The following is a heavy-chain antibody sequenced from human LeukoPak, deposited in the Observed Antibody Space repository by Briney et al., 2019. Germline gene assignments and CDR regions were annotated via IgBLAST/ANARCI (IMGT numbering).Heavy chain of an antibody. CDR2: IRYDGSNK. CDR3: AKDVYYDILTGYQAGLFDP. J-gene: IGHJ5*02. Sequence: PGGSLRLSCAAPGLTFSSYGMHWVRQAPGKGLEWVTFIRYDGSNKYYADSVKGRFTISRDNSKNTLYLQMNSLRPEDTAVYYCAKDVYYDILTGYQAGLFDPWGQGTLVTVSS. V-gene: IGHV3-30*02. CDR1: GLTFSSYG. D-gene: IGHD3-9*01.